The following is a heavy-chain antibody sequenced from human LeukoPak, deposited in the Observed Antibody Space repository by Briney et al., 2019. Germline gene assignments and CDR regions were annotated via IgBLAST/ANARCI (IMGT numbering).Heavy chain of an antibody. CDR1: GFTFSSYS. V-gene: IGHV3-21*01. J-gene: IGHJ6*02. Sequence: GGSLRLSCAASGFTFSSYSMNWVRQAPGKGLEWVSSISSSSSYIYYADSVKGRFTISRDNAKNSLYLQMNSLRAEDTAVYYCARERMVRGVIINYYYGMDVWGQGTTVTVSS. CDR3: ARERMVRGVIINYYYGMDV. CDR2: ISSSSSYI. D-gene: IGHD3-10*01.